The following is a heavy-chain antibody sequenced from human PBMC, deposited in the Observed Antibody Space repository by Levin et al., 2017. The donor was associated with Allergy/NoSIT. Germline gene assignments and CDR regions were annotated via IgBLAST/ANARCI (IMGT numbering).Heavy chain of an antibody. D-gene: IGHD2-2*01. CDR3: ARDRGSATEAFDI. V-gene: IGHV3-53*01. Sequence: GGSLRLSCAASGLTVSSNYMNWVRQAPGKGLEWVSIIYSGGSIYYADSVKGRFTISRDNSKNTLYLQMNSLRAEDTAMYYCARDRGSATEAFDIWGQGTMVTVSS. CDR2: IYSGGSI. J-gene: IGHJ3*02. CDR1: GLTVSSNY.